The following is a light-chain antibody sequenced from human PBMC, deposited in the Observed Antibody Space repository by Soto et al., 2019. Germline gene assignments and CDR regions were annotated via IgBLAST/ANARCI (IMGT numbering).Light chain of an antibody. CDR2: KIS. V-gene: IGKV2-24*01. CDR1: QSLVHSDGNTY. Sequence: DIVMTQTPLSSPVTLGQPAAISCRSSQSLVHSDGNTYLSWFQQRPGQPPRLLIYKISHRFSGVPDRFSGSGAGTECTLKISRVEAEDVGVYYCMQLTQFPWSFGQGTKVEIK. J-gene: IGKJ1*01. CDR3: MQLTQFPWS.